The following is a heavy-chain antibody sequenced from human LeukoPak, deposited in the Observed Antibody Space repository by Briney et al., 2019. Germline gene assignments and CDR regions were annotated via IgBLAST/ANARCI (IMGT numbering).Heavy chain of an antibody. D-gene: IGHD3-22*01. CDR1: GGSFSSGSYY. Sequence: SETLSLTCTVSGGSFSSGSYYWSWIRQPAGKGLEWIGRIETSGSTNYNPSLKSRVTISVDTSKNQFSLKLSSVTAADTAVYYCARHKYDSSGYFDYWGQGTLVTVSS. V-gene: IGHV4-61*02. J-gene: IGHJ4*02. CDR2: IETSGST. CDR3: ARHKYDSSGYFDY.